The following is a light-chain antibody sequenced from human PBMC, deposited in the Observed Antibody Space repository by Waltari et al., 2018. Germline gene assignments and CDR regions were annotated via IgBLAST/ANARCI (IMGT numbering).Light chain of an antibody. J-gene: IGKJ4*01. V-gene: IGKV3-15*01. CDR3: QQYNSWPLT. CDR1: QSVSSN. CDR2: GAS. Sequence: EIVMTQSPATLSVSAGERAPLPCRASQSVSSNLAWYQQRPGQPPRLLIYGASTRATGIPARVNGSGSGTDFTLTISSLQSEDFAVYYCQQYNSWPLTFGGGTKVEI.